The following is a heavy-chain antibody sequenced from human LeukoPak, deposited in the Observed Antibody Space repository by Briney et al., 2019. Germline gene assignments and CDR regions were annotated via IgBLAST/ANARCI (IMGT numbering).Heavy chain of an antibody. CDR2: IWYDGSNK. CDR3: AKGAYDYIEIAYFDY. D-gene: IGHD5-12*01. CDR1: GFTFSSYG. V-gene: IGHV3-33*06. J-gene: IGHJ4*02. Sequence: GGSLRLSCAASGFTFSSYGMHWVRQAPGKGLEWVAVIWYDGSNKYYADSVKGRFTISRDNSKNTLYQQMNSLRAVDTAVYYCAKGAYDYIEIAYFDYWGQGSLVTVSS.